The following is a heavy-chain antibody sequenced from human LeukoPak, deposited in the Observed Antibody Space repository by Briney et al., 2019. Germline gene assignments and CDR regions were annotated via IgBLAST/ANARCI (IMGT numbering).Heavy chain of an antibody. D-gene: IGHD3-22*01. J-gene: IGHJ4*02. CDR3: ARGHLIYYDSSGYYPDY. Sequence: ASVKVSCKASGYTFTSYDINWVRQATGQGLEWMGWMNPNSGNTGYAQKFQGRVTMTRNTSISTAYMELSSLRSEDTAVYYSARGHLIYYDSSGYYPDYWDQGTLVTVSS. V-gene: IGHV1-8*01. CDR1: GYTFTSYD. CDR2: MNPNSGNT.